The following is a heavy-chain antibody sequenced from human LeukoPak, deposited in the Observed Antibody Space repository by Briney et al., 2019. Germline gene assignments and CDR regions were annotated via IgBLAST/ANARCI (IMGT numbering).Heavy chain of an antibody. CDR1: GYNYISHW. CDR3: ARHVGFCSSLSCYPFYDY. Sequence: RGESLKISCKGSGYNYISHWIGRVRQVPGKGLEWMGIIYPGDSNARYSPSFQGQVTISADKSINTAYLQWSGLKASDTAIYFCARHVGFCSSLSCYPFYDYWGQGTLVTVSS. D-gene: IGHD2-2*01. CDR2: IYPGDSNA. V-gene: IGHV5-51*01. J-gene: IGHJ4*02.